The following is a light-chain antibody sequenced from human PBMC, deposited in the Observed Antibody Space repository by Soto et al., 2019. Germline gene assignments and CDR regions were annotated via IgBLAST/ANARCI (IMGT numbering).Light chain of an antibody. Sequence: HSVLTQPPSVSGTPGQRVAISCSGSTSNIGGSNAVYWYQHVPGTAPKLLIHLNSLRPSGVPDRFSGSKFGTSGSLAISGLQADDEADYYCASWDDSLRAVVFGGGTKLTVL. CDR2: LNS. CDR1: TSNIGGSNA. V-gene: IGLV1-47*02. J-gene: IGLJ2*01. CDR3: ASWDDSLRAVV.